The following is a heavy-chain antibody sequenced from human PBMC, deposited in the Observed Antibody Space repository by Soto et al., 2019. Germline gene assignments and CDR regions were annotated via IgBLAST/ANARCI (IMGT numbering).Heavy chain of an antibody. Sequence: EVQLLESGGGLVQPGGSLRLSCVASGHTFHSYAMSWVRQAPGKGLEWVSGISGSGGSTYYADSVRGRFTISRDDSKNTLYSQMNSLRAEDTAVYYCAKVSSGIAVVPAALNWGQGTGVTVPS. CDR3: AKVSSGIAVVPAALN. D-gene: IGHD2-2*01. CDR1: GHTFHSYA. V-gene: IGHV3-23*01. CDR2: ISGSGGST. J-gene: IGHJ4*02.